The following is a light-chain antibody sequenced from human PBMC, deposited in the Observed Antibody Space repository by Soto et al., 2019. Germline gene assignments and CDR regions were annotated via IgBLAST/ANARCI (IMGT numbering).Light chain of an antibody. CDR1: QSVRSNY. CDR3: QQYGTSPPLT. CDR2: GAS. J-gene: IGKJ4*01. V-gene: IGKV3-20*01. Sequence: EIVLTQSPGTLSLSPGDRATLSCRASQSVRSNYLAWYQQKPGQAPRLLLYGASSRATGIPDRFSGSGSGTDFTLIISRLEPEDFALYYCQQYGTSPPLTVGGGTKVEIK.